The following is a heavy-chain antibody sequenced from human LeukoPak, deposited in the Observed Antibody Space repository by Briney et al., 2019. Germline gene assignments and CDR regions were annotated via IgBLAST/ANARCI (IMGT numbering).Heavy chain of an antibody. Sequence: GGSLRLSCGASGFTFSNYAMSWVRQAPGKGRESVSDIRSTGGTTAYANSVKGRFTISRDNSRNTLSLQMNSLRAEDTAVYYCARADRYGTTWYGRVDYWGQGTMVTVSS. CDR3: ARADRYGTTWYGRVDY. J-gene: IGHJ4*02. V-gene: IGHV3-23*01. CDR1: GFTFSNYA. CDR2: IRSTGGTT. D-gene: IGHD6-13*01.